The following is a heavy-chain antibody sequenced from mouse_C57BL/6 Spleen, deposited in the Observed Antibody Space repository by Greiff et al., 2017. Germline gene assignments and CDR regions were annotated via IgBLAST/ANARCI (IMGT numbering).Heavy chain of an antibody. J-gene: IGHJ3*01. Sequence: QVQLQQSGAELVKPGASVKLSCKASGYTFTEYTIHWVKQRSGQGLEWIGWFYPGSGGIKYNEKFKDKATLTADKSSSTVYMELSSLTSEASAVXFCARHEGGIYGSYQAWFAYWGQGTLVTVSA. CDR1: GYTFTEYT. V-gene: IGHV1-62-2*01. CDR2: FYPGSGGI. CDR3: ARHEGGIYGSYQAWFAY. D-gene: IGHD2-3*01.